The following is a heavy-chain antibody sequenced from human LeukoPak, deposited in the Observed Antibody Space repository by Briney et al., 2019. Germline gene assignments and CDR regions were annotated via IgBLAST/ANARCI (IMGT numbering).Heavy chain of an antibody. CDR2: ISSTGSPV. V-gene: IGHV3-11*01. Sequence: GGSLRLSCAASGFTFSDYYMSWIRQAPGKGLEWVSYISSTGSPVYYADSVKGRFTISRDNAKNSLYLQMNSLRAEDTAVYYCARVGINDYGDYVDYYFDYWGQGTLVTVSS. D-gene: IGHD4-17*01. J-gene: IGHJ4*02. CDR1: GFTFSDYY. CDR3: ARVGINDYGDYVDYYFDY.